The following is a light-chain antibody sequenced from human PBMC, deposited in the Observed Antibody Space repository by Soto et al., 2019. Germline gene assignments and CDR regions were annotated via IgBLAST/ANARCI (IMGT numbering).Light chain of an antibody. CDR1: SSDFGGYKY. CDR3: CSYVGGWV. CDR2: DVS. J-gene: IGLJ3*02. V-gene: IGLV2-11*01. Sequence: QSALTQPRSVSGSPGQSVSISCAGTSSDFGGYKYVSWYQQHPGKAPKLMIFDVSERPSGVPDRFSGSKSGNPASLTISGLRAEDEADYFCCSYVGGWVFGGGTKLTV.